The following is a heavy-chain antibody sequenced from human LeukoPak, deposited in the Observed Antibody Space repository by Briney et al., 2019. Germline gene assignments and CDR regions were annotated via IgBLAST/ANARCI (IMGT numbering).Heavy chain of an antibody. J-gene: IGHJ4*02. D-gene: IGHD5-12*01. CDR2: ISYDGSNK. CDR3: ARDLDPSRYSGYDFGY. V-gene: IGHV3-30-3*01. Sequence: PGGSLRLSCAASGFTFNSYAMHWVRQAPGKGLEWVPVISYDGSNKYYADSVKGRFTISRDNSRNTLYLQMNSLRAEDTAVYYCARDLDPSRYSGYDFGYWGQGTLVTVSS. CDR1: GFTFNSYA.